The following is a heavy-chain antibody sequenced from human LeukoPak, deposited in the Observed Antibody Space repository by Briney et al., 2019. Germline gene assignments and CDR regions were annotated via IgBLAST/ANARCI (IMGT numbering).Heavy chain of an antibody. CDR1: GGSISSYY. J-gene: IGHJ4*02. V-gene: IGHV4-4*07. Sequence: SETLSLTCSVSGGSISSYYWSWIRQPAGKGLGWIGRIYPSGSTNYHPSLKSRVTMSVDKSKNQFSLKLSSVTAADTAVYYCASMALGYCSGGSCYPGLYYFDYWGQGTLVTVSS. D-gene: IGHD2-15*01. CDR2: IYPSGST. CDR3: ASMALGYCSGGSCYPGLYYFDY.